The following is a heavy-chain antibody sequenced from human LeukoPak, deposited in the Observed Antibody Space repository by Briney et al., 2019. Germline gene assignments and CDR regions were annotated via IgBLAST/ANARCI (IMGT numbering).Heavy chain of an antibody. J-gene: IGHJ4*02. D-gene: IGHD3-22*01. Sequence: GSLRLSCAASGFSVPNYYMSWVRQAPGKGLEWVSVFYTGGATFYADSVKGRFTVSRDISKNTLSLQMNSLRDEDTALYYCAKATGYHYDSSGIDYWGQGTLVTVSS. CDR2: FYTGGAT. CDR3: AKATGYHYDSSGIDY. V-gene: IGHV3-53*05. CDR1: GFSVPNYY.